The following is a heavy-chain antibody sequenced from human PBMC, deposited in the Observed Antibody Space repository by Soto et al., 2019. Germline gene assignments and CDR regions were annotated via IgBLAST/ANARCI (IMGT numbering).Heavy chain of an antibody. V-gene: IGHV1-69*08. CDR3: ARDVTAMEALYYYDT. CDR1: GGTLNTYT. CDR2: ILPLLGST. D-gene: IGHD5-18*01. J-gene: IGHJ4*02. Sequence: QLQLVQSGAAVKKPGSSVKVSCKASGGTLNTYTISWVRQAPGQGLEWMGSILPLLGSTNYAKKFRGRVTITADQSTSTMELSSLRSEDTAVYFCARDVTAMEALYYYDTWGQGSLVTVSS.